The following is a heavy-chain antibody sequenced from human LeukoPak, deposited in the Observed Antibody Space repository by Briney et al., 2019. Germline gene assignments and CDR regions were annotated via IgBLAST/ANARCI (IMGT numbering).Heavy chain of an antibody. CDR3: ARLGYCSGGSCLYFDY. D-gene: IGHD2-15*01. Sequence: SETLSLTCTVSGGSISSSSYYWGWIRQPPGKGLEWIGSIYYSGSTYYNPSLKSRVTIPVDTSKNQFSLKLSSVTAADTAVYYCARLGYCSGGSCLYFDYWGQGTLVTVSS. CDR1: GGSISSSSYY. J-gene: IGHJ4*02. CDR2: IYYSGST. V-gene: IGHV4-39*01.